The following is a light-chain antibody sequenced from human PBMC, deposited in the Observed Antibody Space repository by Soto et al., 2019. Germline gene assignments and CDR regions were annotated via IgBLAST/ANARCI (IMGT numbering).Light chain of an antibody. CDR2: WAS. CDR3: QQYYTTPFT. J-gene: IGKJ3*01. Sequence: DIVMTQSPDSLGVSLGERATINCKSSQSVLYSSNNKNYLAWYQQKPGQPPKLLIYWASTRESGVPDRFSGSGSGTDFTLTISSLQAEDVAAYYCQQYYTTPFTFGPGTKVDIK. CDR1: QSVLYSSNNKNY. V-gene: IGKV4-1*01.